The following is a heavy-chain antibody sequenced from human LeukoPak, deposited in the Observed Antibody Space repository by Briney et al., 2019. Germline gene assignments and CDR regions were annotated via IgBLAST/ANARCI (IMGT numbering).Heavy chain of an antibody. Sequence: SETLSLTCTVSGGSISHYYWSWIRQPPGKGLEWIGEINHSGSTNYNPSLKSRVTISVDTSKNQFSLKLSSVTAADTAVYYCARGRPPPGTYYYGSGSYSFRGLDYWGQGTLVTVSS. CDR2: INHSGST. D-gene: IGHD3-10*01. CDR1: GGSISHYY. CDR3: ARGRPPPGTYYYGSGSYSFRGLDY. V-gene: IGHV4-34*01. J-gene: IGHJ4*02.